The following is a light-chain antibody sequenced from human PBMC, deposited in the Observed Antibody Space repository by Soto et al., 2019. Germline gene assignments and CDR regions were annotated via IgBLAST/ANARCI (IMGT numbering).Light chain of an antibody. Sequence: EIVMTQSPATLSAFPGERATLSCRASQSISNYVAWYQEKVGQGPRLLIYAASTRAAGIRARFSGSGSGTELRLTISSLQSEDFAVYYCQQYSNCTSLTFGQGTRLEI. V-gene: IGKV3-15*01. J-gene: IGKJ5*01. CDR2: AAS. CDR1: QSISNY. CDR3: QQYSNCTSLT.